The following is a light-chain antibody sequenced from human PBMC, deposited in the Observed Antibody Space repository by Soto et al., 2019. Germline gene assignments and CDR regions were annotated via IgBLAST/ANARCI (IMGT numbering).Light chain of an antibody. CDR3: SSYTTSTTYV. J-gene: IGLJ1*01. CDR1: SSDVGGYTS. V-gene: IGLV2-14*01. CDR2: EVR. Sequence: QSVLTQPASVSGSPGQSITISCTGTSSDVGGYTSVSWYQQYPGKAPKLIIYEVRNRPSGVSNRFSGSKSANTASLTTSGLQAEDEADYYCSSYTTSTTYVFGTGTKLTVL.